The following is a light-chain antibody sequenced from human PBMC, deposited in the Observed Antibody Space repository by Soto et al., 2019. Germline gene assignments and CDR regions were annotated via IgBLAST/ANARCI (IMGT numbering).Light chain of an antibody. CDR1: HTISSSY. CDR3: QQYVTSSPRT. Sequence: EIVLTQSPGTLSLSPGERATLSCRASHTISSSYLAWYQQKPGQAPRLLMYGISRRATGIPDRFSGSGSGTDFTLTISRLEREEFAVYYCQQYVTSSPRTFGQATKVEIK. J-gene: IGKJ1*01. CDR2: GIS. V-gene: IGKV3-20*01.